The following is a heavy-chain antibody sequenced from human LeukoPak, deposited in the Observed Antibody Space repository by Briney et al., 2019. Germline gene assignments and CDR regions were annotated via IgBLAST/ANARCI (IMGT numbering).Heavy chain of an antibody. J-gene: IGHJ6*03. CDR2: IRYDGSNK. CDR1: GFTFSSYG. D-gene: IGHD1-7*01. CDR3: AKGPGDWNYVEWGYYYYMDV. V-gene: IGHV3-30*02. Sequence: PGGSLRLSCAASGFTFSSYGMHWVRQAPGKGLEWVAFIRYDGSNKYYTDSVKGRFTISRDNSKNTLYLQMNSLRAEDTAVYYCAKGPGDWNYVEWGYYYYMDVWGKGTTVTVSS.